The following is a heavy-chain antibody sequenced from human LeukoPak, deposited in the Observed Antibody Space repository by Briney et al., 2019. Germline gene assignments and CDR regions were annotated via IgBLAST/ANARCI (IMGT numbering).Heavy chain of an antibody. CDR1: RGTFISYA. V-gene: IGHV1-69*05. J-gene: IGHJ6*03. Sequence: SVKVSCKASRGTFISYAISWVRQAPGQGLEWVGRIIPIFGTANYAQKFQGRVTITTDESTSTAYMELISMTSEDTAVYYCASSSGSLDLYYYYYMDVWGKGTTVTVSS. CDR2: IIPIFGTA. D-gene: IGHD6-19*01. CDR3: ASSSGSLDLYYYYYMDV.